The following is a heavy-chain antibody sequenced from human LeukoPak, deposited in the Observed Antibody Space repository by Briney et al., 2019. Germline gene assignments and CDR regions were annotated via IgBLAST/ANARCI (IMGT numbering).Heavy chain of an antibody. J-gene: IGHJ4*02. CDR2: ISGSGGST. CDR3: AKARRGRDGHKGACDY. CDR1: GFTFSSYA. V-gene: IGHV3-23*01. Sequence: GGSLRLSCAASGFTFSSYAMSWVRQAPGKGLEWVSAISGSGGSTYYADSVKGRFTISRDNSKNTLYLQMNSLRAEDTAVYYCAKARRGRDGHKGACDYWGQGTLVTVSS. D-gene: IGHD5-24*01.